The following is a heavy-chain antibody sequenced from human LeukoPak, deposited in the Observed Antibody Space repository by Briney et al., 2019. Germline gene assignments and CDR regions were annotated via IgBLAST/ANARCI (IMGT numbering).Heavy chain of an antibody. D-gene: IGHD3-22*01. CDR3: ARDLEYYYDSSGYYYSD. V-gene: IGHV1-2*02. CDR2: INPNSGGT. Sequence: ASVKVSCKASGYTFTGYYMHWVRQAPGQGLEWMGWINPNSGGTNYAQKFQGRVTMTRDTSISTAYMELSRLRPDDTAVYYCARDLEYYYDSSGYYYSDWGQGTLVTVSS. J-gene: IGHJ4*02. CDR1: GYTFTGYY.